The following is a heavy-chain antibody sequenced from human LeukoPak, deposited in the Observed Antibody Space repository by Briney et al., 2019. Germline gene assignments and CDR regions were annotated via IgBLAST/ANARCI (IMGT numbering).Heavy chain of an antibody. Sequence: ASVEVSCKASGYTFTSYDINWVRQATGQGLEWMGWMNPNSGNTGYAQKFRGRVTMTRDTSISTVYMELSGLRSEDTAVYYCARAASWSPIGDSYYYMDVWGKGTTVAISS. V-gene: IGHV1-8*01. CDR3: ARAASWSPIGDSYYYMDV. CDR1: GYTFTSYD. J-gene: IGHJ6*03. D-gene: IGHD6-13*01. CDR2: MNPNSGNT.